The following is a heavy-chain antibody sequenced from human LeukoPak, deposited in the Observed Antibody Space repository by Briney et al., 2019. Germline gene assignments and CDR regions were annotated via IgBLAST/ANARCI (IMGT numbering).Heavy chain of an antibody. Sequence: PGGSLRLSCAASGFTFSSYSMNWVRQAPGKGLEWVSSISGSSSYIYYADSVKGRFTISRDNAKNSLYLQMNSLRAEDTAVYYCARDLIETGGYFDYWGQGTLVTVSS. D-gene: IGHD1-14*01. CDR3: ARDLIETGGYFDY. V-gene: IGHV3-21*01. CDR2: ISGSSSYI. CDR1: GFTFSSYS. J-gene: IGHJ4*02.